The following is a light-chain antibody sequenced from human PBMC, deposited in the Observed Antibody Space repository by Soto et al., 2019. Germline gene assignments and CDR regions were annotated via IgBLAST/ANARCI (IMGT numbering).Light chain of an antibody. V-gene: IGKV1-9*01. Sequence: DIQLTQSPSFLSASVGDRVTITCRASQGISSYLAWYQQKPGKAPKLLIYDASTLQSGVPSRFSGSGSGTEFTLTISSLQPEDFATYFCQQLNSYPFFGGGTKVDIK. CDR2: DAS. CDR3: QQLNSYPF. J-gene: IGKJ3*01. CDR1: QGISSY.